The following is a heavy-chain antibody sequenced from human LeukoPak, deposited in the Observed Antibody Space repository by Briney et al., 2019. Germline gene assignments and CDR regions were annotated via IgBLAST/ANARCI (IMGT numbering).Heavy chain of an antibody. CDR3: AIGRNYGSGGPYIPYYYYYYGMDV. V-gene: IGHV4-39*01. D-gene: IGHD3-10*01. J-gene: IGHJ6*02. CDR1: GGSISSSSYY. Sequence: PSETLSLTCTVSGGSISSSSYYWGWIRQPPGKGLEWIGSIYYSGSTYYNPSLKSRVTISVDTSKNQFSLKLSSVTAADTAVYYCAIGRNYGSGGPYIPYYYYYYGMDVWGQGTTVTVSS. CDR2: IYYSGST.